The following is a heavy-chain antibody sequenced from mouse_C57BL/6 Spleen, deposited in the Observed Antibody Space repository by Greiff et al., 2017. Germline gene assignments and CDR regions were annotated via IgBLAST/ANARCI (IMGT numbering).Heavy chain of an antibody. V-gene: IGHV1-74*01. D-gene: IGHD4-1*01. CDR2: IHPSDSDT. CDR1: GYTFTSYW. J-gene: IGHJ2*01. CDR3: ATANWDVAYIDY. Sequence: QVQLQQPGAELVKPGASVKVSCKASGYTFTSYWMHWVKQRPGQGLEWIGRIHPSDSDTNYNQKFKGKATLTVDKSSSSAYMQLSSLTSEDSAVYCCATANWDVAYIDYWGQGTTLTVSS.